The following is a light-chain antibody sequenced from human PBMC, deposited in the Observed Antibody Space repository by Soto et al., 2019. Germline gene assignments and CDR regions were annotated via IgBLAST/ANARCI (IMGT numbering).Light chain of an antibody. J-gene: IGLJ1*01. CDR2: EVT. CDR3: SSYTGTNTLPYV. CDR1: SSDVGGYNR. V-gene: IGLV2-14*01. Sequence: QSALTQPASVSGSPGQTITISCTGTSSDVGGYNRVSWYQQDPGKAPKLLISEVTSRPSGVANRFSGSTSGNTASLTISGLQAEDEADYYCSSYTGTNTLPYVFGTGTKVTVL.